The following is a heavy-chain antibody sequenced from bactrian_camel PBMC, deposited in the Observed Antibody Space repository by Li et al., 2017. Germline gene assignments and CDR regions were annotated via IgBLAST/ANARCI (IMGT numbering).Heavy chain of an antibody. CDR2: IETDGTT. Sequence: HVQLVESGGGSAQAGGSLRLSCEALGYRFMSDCMGWFRQAPGKEREAVAGIETDGTTTYADSVKGRFTISKDSAKDTLHLHMTSLKPEDTGMYYCAADGLCTVEAGVPPASEYRYWGQGTQVTVS. CDR1: GYRFMSDC. CDR3: AADGLCTVEAGVPPASEYRY. J-gene: IGHJ4*01. D-gene: IGHD6*01. V-gene: IGHV3S53*01.